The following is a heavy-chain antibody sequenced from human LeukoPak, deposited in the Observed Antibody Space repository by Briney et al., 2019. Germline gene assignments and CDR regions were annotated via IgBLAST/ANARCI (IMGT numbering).Heavy chain of an antibody. Sequence: ASVKVSCKASGGTFSSYAISWVRQAPGQGLEWMGRIIPILGIANYAQKFQGRVTTTADKSTSTAYMELSGLRSEDTAVYYCARETPDYYGSGSYYSVFDYWGQGTLVTVSS. CDR1: GGTFSSYA. CDR3: ARETPDYYGSGSYYSVFDY. V-gene: IGHV1-69*04. J-gene: IGHJ4*02. D-gene: IGHD3-10*01. CDR2: IIPILGIA.